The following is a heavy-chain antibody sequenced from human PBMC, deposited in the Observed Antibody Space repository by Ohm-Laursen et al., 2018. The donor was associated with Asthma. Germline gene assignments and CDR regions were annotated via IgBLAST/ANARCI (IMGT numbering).Heavy chain of an antibody. J-gene: IGHJ4*02. CDR3: VRDNYGVDY. V-gene: IGHV3-21*01. D-gene: IGHD4-17*01. CDR2: ISTASTFI. Sequence: SLRLSCTASGYTFSRYSIHWVRQIPGKGLEWVASISTASTFIYYADSVRGRFTISRDNAKNTLYLQMNSLRAEDTAVYYCVRDNYGVDYWGQGTLVTVSS. CDR1: GYTFSRYS.